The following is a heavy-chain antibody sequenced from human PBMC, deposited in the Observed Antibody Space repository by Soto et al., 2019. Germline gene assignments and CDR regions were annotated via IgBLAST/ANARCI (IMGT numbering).Heavy chain of an antibody. CDR1: GGSINGYY. J-gene: IGHJ4*01. D-gene: IGHD5-18*01. CDR2: FHFSAST. V-gene: IGHV4-59*01. CDR3: ARASGYSYGYVDFVAN. Sequence: QVQLQESGPGLVKPSETLSLTCTVSGGSINGYYWTWLRQSPTHGLVWIGYFHFSASTTYNPSLARRLTISPDTWRNQIFLTLSSVTAADTAVYYCARASGYSYGYVDFVANWRQVTLDNVSS.